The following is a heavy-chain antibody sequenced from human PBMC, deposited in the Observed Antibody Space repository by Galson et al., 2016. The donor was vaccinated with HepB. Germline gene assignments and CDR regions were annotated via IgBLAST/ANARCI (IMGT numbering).Heavy chain of an antibody. D-gene: IGHD1-26*01. V-gene: IGHV3-48*04. J-gene: IGHJ4*02. Sequence: SLRLSCAASGFTFSDYSMNWVRQAPGKGLEWVSYISSSSSTIYYADSVKGRYTISRDNAKNSLYLQMNSLRAEDTAVYYCARVWYSFDYWGQGTLVTVSS. CDR1: GFTFSDYS. CDR2: ISSSSSTI. CDR3: ARVWYSFDY.